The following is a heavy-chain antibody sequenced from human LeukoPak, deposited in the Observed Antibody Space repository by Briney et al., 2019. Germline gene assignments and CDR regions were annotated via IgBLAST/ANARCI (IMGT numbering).Heavy chain of an antibody. V-gene: IGHV3-23*01. CDR2: ISGSGGST. J-gene: IGHJ4*02. D-gene: IGHD6-13*01. Sequence: GGSLRLPCAASGFTFSSYAMSWVRQAPGKGLEWVSAISGSGGSTYYADSVKGRFTISRDNSKNTLYLQMNSLRAEDTAVYYCAKHSRGIAAAGTPVDFDYWGQGTLVTVSS. CDR3: AKHSRGIAAAGTPVDFDY. CDR1: GFTFSSYA.